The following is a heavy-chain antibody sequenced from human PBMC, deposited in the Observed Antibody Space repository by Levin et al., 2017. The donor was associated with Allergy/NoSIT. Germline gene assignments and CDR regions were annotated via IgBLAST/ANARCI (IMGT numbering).Heavy chain of an antibody. CDR2: ISYDGNNK. D-gene: IGHD3-22*01. CDR3: ARVITMIVVGEEDFDY. V-gene: IGHV3-30*04. Sequence: AGGSLRLSCAASGFTFSSYAMHWVRQAPGKGLEWVAVISYDGNNKYYADSVKGRFTISRDNSKNTLYLQMNSLRAEDTAVYYCARVITMIVVGEEDFDYWGQGTLVTVSS. CDR1: GFTFSSYA. J-gene: IGHJ4*02.